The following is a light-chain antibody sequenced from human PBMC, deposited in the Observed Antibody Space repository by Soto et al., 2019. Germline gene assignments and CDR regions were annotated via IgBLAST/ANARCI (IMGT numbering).Light chain of an antibody. J-gene: IGLJ3*02. CDR2: GNT. CDR3: QCYDNRMSGSRV. Sequence: QSVLTQPPSVSGAPGQRVTISCTGSRSNIGAGFDVHWYQQLPGTAPKVLIYGNTNRPAGVPDRFSGSKSGTSASLAITDLQADDEADYYCQCYDNRMSGSRVFGGGTKLTVL. CDR1: RSNIGAGFD. V-gene: IGLV1-40*01.